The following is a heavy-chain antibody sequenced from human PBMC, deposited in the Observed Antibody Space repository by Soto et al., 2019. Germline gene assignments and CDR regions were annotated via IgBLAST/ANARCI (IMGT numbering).Heavy chain of an antibody. CDR2: INAGNGNT. CDR3: ARDVARIASAGTALYYFDY. V-gene: IGHV1-3*01. J-gene: IGHJ4*02. Sequence: ASVKVSCKASGYTFTSYAMHWVRQAPGQRLDWMGWINAGNGNTKYSQKFQGRVTMTRDTSTSTVYMDLSSLRSEDTAVYYCARDVARIASAGTALYYFDYWGQGTLVTVSS. CDR1: GYTFTSYA. D-gene: IGHD6-13*01.